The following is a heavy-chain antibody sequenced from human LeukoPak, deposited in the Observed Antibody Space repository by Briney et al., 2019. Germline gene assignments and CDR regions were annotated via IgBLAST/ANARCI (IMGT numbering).Heavy chain of an antibody. D-gene: IGHD4-17*01. CDR1: GFTFSSYG. CDR2: IWYDGSNK. J-gene: IGHJ5*02. Sequence: GRSLRLSCAASGFTFSSYGMHWVRQAPGKGLEWVAVIWYDGSNKYYADSVKGRLTISRDNSKNTLYLQMNSLRAEDTAVYYCARDRRDYGDYVFQWFDPWGQGTLVTVSS. CDR3: ARDRRDYGDYVFQWFDP. V-gene: IGHV3-33*01.